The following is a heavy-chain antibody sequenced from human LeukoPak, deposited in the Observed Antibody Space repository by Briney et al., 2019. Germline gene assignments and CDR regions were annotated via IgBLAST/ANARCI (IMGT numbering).Heavy chain of an antibody. V-gene: IGHV3-7*01. J-gene: IGHJ4*02. Sequence: GGSLRLSCAASGFTFSSYWMTWVRQAPGKGLEWVANIKQDGSEKYYVDSVKGRFAISRDNAKNSLYLQMNSLRAEDTAVYYCARSYSGTYRVGDYWGQGTLATVSS. CDR3: ARSYSGTYRVGDY. D-gene: IGHD1-26*01. CDR2: IKQDGSEK. CDR1: GFTFSSYW.